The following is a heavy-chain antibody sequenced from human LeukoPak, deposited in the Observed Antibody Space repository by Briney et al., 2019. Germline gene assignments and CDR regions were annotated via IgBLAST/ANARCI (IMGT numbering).Heavy chain of an antibody. CDR2: IYSGGST. V-gene: IGHV3-53*01. Sequence: GGSLRLSCAASGFTVSSNYMSWVRQAPGKGLEWVSVIYSGGSTYYADSVKGRFTISRDNSKNTLYLQMNSLRAEDTAVYYCASTQGTIFGVVTSSFDYWGQGTLVTVSS. J-gene: IGHJ4*02. CDR1: GFTVSSNY. CDR3: ASTQGTIFGVVTSSFDY. D-gene: IGHD3-3*01.